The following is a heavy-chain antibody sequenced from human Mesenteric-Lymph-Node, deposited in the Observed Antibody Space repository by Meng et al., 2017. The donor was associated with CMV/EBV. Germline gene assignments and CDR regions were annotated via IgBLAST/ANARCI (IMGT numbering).Heavy chain of an antibody. V-gene: IGHV4-39*01. J-gene: IGHJ4*02. CDR2: VHHSGTT. CDR3: ARRGNYDSDYSEY. Sequence: QLPLQESGPGLVKPSEPLSLAWIVSGDSSSNSTYYWTWIRQSPGKGLEWIGSVHHSGTTYYNPSLKGRLTISVDTSANLFSLRLTTVTAADTATYYCARRGNYDSDYSEYWGQGTLVTVSS. D-gene: IGHD3-22*01. CDR1: GDSSSNSTYY.